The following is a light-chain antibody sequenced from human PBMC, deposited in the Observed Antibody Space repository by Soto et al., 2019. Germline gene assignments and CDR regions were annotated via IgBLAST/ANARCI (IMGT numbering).Light chain of an antibody. J-gene: IGLJ2*01. V-gene: IGLV2-14*01. CDR2: DVN. CDR3: SSYTSSTTVV. CDR1: SSDVGDYNY. Sequence: QSVLTQPASVSGSPGQSITISCTGTSSDVGDYNYVSWYQQHPGKAPRLMIYDVNNRPSGVSNRFSGSKSGNTASLTISGLQAEDEADYYCSSYTSSTTVVFGGGTQLTVL.